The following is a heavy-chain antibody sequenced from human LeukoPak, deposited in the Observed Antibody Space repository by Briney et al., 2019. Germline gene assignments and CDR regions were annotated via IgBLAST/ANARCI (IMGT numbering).Heavy chain of an antibody. D-gene: IGHD6-13*01. CDR3: ARDPRAGSWYYFDY. CDR2: ISSGSVTI. J-gene: IGHJ4*02. Sequence: GSLRLSCAASGFTFSSYSMNWVRQAPGKGLEWVSYISSGSVTIYYADSVKGRFTISRDNAKNSLYLQMNSLRDEDTAVYYCARDPRAGSWYYFDYWGQGTLVTVSS. V-gene: IGHV3-48*02. CDR1: GFTFSSYS.